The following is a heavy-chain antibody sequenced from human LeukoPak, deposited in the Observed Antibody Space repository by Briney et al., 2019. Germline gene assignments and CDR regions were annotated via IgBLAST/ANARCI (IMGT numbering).Heavy chain of an antibody. V-gene: IGHV4-39*01. CDR2: IYYSGST. CDR1: GGSISSSSYY. J-gene: IGHJ4*02. CDR3: ARLDYDILTGYYKEGFYFDY. Sequence: PSETLSLTCTVSGGSISSSSYYWGWIRQPPGKGLEWIGSIYYSGSTYYNPSLKSRVTISVDTSKNQFSLKLSSVTAADTAVYYCARLDYDILTGYYKEGFYFDYWGQGTLVTVSS. D-gene: IGHD3-9*01.